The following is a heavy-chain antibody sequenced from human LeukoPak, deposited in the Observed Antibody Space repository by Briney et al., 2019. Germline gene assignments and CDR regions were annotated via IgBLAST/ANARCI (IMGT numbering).Heavy chain of an antibody. V-gene: IGHV4-59*08. Sequence: SETLSLTSSVSGGSISSYYWSWIRQPPGKGLEWIGYIYYSGSTNYNPSLKSRATISVDTSKNQFSLKLSSVTAADTAVYYCARHDGGNSYYYGMDVWGQGTTVTVSS. CDR2: IYYSGST. J-gene: IGHJ6*02. CDR3: ARHDGGNSYYYGMDV. CDR1: GGSISSYY. D-gene: IGHD4-23*01.